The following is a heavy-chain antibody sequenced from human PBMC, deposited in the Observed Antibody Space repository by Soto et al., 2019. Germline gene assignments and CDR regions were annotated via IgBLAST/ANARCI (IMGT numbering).Heavy chain of an antibody. J-gene: IGHJ3*02. CDR1: GFAFDDYT. CDR3: AKTMAVVVMTDAFDI. Sequence: EVQLVESGGGLVQPGRSLRLSCAASGFAFDDYTMHWVRQVPGKGLEWVSGINLNSDTVGYADSVKGRFTISRDNARNSLYLQMDSLRAEDTALYYCAKTMAVVVMTDAFDIWGQGTMVTVSS. CDR2: INLNSDTV. D-gene: IGHD3-22*01. V-gene: IGHV3-9*01.